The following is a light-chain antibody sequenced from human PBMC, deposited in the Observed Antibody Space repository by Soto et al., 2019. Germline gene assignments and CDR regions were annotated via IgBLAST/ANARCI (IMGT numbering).Light chain of an antibody. CDR3: YQYNNWPT. Sequence: EILMTQSPATLSVSPGERATLSCRASQSVSSNLAWYQQKPGQAPRLLIYAVSTRATGIPARFSGSGSGTEFTLTISSLQSEDFAVYFCYQYNNWPTFGQGTKVDIK. J-gene: IGKJ1*01. V-gene: IGKV3-15*01. CDR2: AVS. CDR1: QSVSSN.